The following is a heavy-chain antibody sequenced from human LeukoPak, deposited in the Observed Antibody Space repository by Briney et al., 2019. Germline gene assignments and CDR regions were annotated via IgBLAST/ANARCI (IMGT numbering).Heavy chain of an antibody. J-gene: IGHJ4*02. CDR2: VYYSGST. Sequence: SETLSLTCTVTGDSISNYYWSWTRQPPGKGLEWIGYVYYSGSTNYNPSLKRRVTISVDTSKNQFSLKLSSVTAADTGVYYCARHYPYGSGSYSPFYFDYWGQGTLVTVSS. V-gene: IGHV4-59*08. CDR3: ARHYPYGSGSYSPFYFDY. D-gene: IGHD3-10*01. CDR1: GDSISNYY.